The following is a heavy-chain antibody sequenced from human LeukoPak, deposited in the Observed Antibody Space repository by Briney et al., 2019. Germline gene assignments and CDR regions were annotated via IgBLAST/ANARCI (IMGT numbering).Heavy chain of an antibody. CDR2: IYYSGST. CDR3: ARDLGIAARRIYFDY. CDR1: GGSISSSSYY. V-gene: IGHV4-39*07. D-gene: IGHD6-6*01. Sequence: SETLSLTCTVSGGSISSSSYYWGWIRQPPGKGLEWIGSIYYSGSTYYNPSLKSRVTISVDTSKNQFSLKLSSVTAADTAVYYCARDLGIAARRIYFDYWGQGTLVIVSS. J-gene: IGHJ4*02.